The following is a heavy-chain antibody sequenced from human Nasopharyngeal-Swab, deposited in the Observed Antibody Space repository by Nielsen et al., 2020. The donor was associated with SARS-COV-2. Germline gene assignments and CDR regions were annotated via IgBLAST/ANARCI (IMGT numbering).Heavy chain of an antibody. Sequence: GESLKISCAASGFTFSNYWMTWVRQAAGKGLEWVAGIKTDGSEKYYVDSVKGRFTISRDNAKSRLYLQMNSLSVEDTAVYYCARDLNWDQGDWGQGTLVTVSS. CDR1: GFTFSNYW. CDR2: IKTDGSEK. D-gene: IGHD7-27*01. J-gene: IGHJ4*02. CDR3: ARDLNWDQGD. V-gene: IGHV3-7*04.